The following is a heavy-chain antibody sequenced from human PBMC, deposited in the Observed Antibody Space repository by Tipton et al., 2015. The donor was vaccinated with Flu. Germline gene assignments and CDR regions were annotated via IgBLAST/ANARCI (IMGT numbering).Heavy chain of an antibody. CDR1: GFTVSSNY. J-gene: IGHJ6*02. Sequence: SLRLSCAASGFTVSSNYMSWVRQAPGKGLEWVSVIYSGGSTYYADSVKGRFTISRDNSKNTLYLQMNSLRAEDTAVYYCAGEAYFFGWGSYLKGGGMDVWGQGTTVTVSS. V-gene: IGHV3-53*01. CDR2: IYSGGST. D-gene: IGHD3-10*01. CDR3: AGEAYFFGWGSYLKGGGMDV.